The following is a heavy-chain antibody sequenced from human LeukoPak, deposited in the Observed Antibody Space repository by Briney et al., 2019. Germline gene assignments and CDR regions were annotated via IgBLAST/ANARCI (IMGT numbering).Heavy chain of an antibody. CDR2: ISSGSTYI. D-gene: IGHD4-17*01. CDR3: ARDVGYSDPYNYFDP. V-gene: IGHV3-11*04. CDR1: GFTFSDSY. J-gene: IGHJ5*02. Sequence: PGGSLRLSCAASGFTFSDSYMSWIRQVPGKGLEWVSSISSGSTYIYNADSVQGRFTISRDNAKNSLYLQMNSLRAEDTAVYYCARDVGYSDPYNYFDPWGQGTLVTVSS.